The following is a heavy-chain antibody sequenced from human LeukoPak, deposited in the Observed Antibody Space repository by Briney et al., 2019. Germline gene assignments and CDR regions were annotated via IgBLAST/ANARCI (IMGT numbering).Heavy chain of an antibody. Sequence: ASVKVSCKASGYTFTSYYMHWVRQAPGQGLELMGIINPSGGSTSFAQKFQGRVTMTRDTSTSTVYMELSSLRSEDTAVYYCARDAPEMYSGSYYFAFDIWGQGTMVTVSS. D-gene: IGHD1-26*01. J-gene: IGHJ3*02. CDR3: ARDAPEMYSGSYYFAFDI. CDR2: INPSGGST. V-gene: IGHV1-46*01. CDR1: GYTFTSYY.